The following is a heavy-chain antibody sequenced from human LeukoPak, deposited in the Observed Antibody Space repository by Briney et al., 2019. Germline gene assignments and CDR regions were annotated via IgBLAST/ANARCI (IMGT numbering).Heavy chain of an antibody. D-gene: IGHD5-12*01. CDR3: ARDYIVTTKKGFDY. Sequence: GGSLRLSCAASGFTFNNYGVHWVRQAPGKGLERVGLIWYDGTDKFYADSVKGRFTISRDNSKNTLYLQMNSLRGEATAVYYCARDYIVTTKKGFDYWGQGTLVTVSS. CDR2: IWYDGTDK. J-gene: IGHJ4*02. CDR1: GFTFNNYG. V-gene: IGHV3-33*01.